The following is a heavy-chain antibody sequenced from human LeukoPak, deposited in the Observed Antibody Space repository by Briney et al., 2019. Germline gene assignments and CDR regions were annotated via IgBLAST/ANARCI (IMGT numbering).Heavy chain of an antibody. CDR1: GYTFTSYY. J-gene: IGHJ4*02. CDR3: ARANSYDNNGYSPELRY. Sequence: ASVKVSCKASGYTFTSYYIHWLRQAPGQGFEWMGWSDPYSGATKYEHFQGRVTLTTDTSITTAYMELSRLTSDDTALYYCARANSYDNNGYSPELRYWGQGTLVTVSS. V-gene: IGHV1-2*02. CDR2: SDPYSGAT. D-gene: IGHD3-22*01.